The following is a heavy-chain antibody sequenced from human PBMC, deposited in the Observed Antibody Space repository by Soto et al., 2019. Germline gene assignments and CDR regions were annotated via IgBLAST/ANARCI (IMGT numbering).Heavy chain of an antibody. Sequence: SETLSLTCTVSGGSISSSSYYWGWIRQPPGKGLEWIGGIYYSGSTYYNPSLKSRVTISVDTSKNQFSLKLSSVTAADTAVYYCAIRVCGFLEFLFDTGFDYWGQGTLVTVSS. D-gene: IGHD3-3*01. CDR1: GGSISSSSYY. CDR2: IYYSGST. CDR3: AIRVCGFLEFLFDTGFDY. J-gene: IGHJ4*02. V-gene: IGHV4-39*01.